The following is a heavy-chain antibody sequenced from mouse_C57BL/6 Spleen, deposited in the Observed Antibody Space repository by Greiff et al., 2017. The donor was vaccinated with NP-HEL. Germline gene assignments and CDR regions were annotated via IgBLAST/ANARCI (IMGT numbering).Heavy chain of an antibody. D-gene: IGHD1-1*01. V-gene: IGHV1-15*01. J-gene: IGHJ2*01. CDR3: TRSPLYGSSQGDY. CDR1: GYTFTDYE. Sequence: QVQLQQSGAELVRPGASVTLSCKASGYTFTDYEMHWVKQTPVHGLEWIGAIDPETGGTAYNQKFKGKAILTADKSSSTAYMELRSLTSEDSAVYYCTRSPLYGSSQGDYWGQGTTLTVSS. CDR2: IDPETGGT.